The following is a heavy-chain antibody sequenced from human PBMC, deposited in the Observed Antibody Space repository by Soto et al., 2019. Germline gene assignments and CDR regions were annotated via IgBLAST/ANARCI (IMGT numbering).Heavy chain of an antibody. CDR1: GGSISSTGYF. V-gene: IGHV4-31*03. CDR3: AREAGSGDYFDY. J-gene: IGHJ4*02. Sequence: QVQLQESGPGLVKTSQTLSLTCTVSGGSISSTGYFWTWIRQHPGKGLEWIGYIFYSGSTFHNPSLKSRVTISVDTSKNQFSLELSSVTAADTAVYYCAREAGSGDYFDYWGQGTLVTVSS. CDR2: IFYSGST. D-gene: IGHD1-26*01.